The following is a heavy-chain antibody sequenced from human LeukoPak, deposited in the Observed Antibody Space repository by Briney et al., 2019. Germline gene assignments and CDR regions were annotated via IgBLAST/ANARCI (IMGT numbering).Heavy chain of an antibody. V-gene: IGHV1-69*05. CDR2: IFPIFGTA. CDR3: ARESGYCSGGSCYSYYYMDV. J-gene: IGHJ6*03. Sequence: SVKVSCKASGGTFSSYAISWVRQAPGQGLEWMGGIFPIFGTANYAQKCQGRVTITTDESTSTAYMELSRLRSEDTAVYYCARESGYCSGGSCYSYYYMDVWGKGTTVTVSS. D-gene: IGHD2-15*01. CDR1: GGTFSSYA.